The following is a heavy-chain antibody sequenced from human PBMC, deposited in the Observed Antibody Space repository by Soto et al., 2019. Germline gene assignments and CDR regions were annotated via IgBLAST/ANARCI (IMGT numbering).Heavy chain of an antibody. CDR1: GFTFSDYY. J-gene: IGHJ6*03. Sequence: GGSLRLSCAASGFTFSDYYMSWIRQAPGKGLEWVSYISSSGSTIYYADSVKGRFTISRDNAKNSLCLQMNSLRAEDTAVYYCARDVAAAGIKRYYYYYMDVWGKGTTVTVSS. V-gene: IGHV3-11*01. D-gene: IGHD6-13*01. CDR2: ISSSGSTI. CDR3: ARDVAAAGIKRYYYYYMDV.